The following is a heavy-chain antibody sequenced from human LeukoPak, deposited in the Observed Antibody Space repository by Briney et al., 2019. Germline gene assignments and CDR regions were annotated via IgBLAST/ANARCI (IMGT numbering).Heavy chain of an antibody. V-gene: IGHV3-7*04. D-gene: IGHD2-15*01. CDR3: ARYCSIGSCFDY. CDR2: INQDGGEE. CDR1: GFSFSIYW. Sequence: GRSLRLSCAASGFSFSIYWMRWVSQPPGKGLEWVANINQDGGEEYYVDSMKGRFTISRDNAKNSLYLQMNSLRADDTAVYYCARYCSIGSCFDYWGQGALVTVSS. J-gene: IGHJ4*02.